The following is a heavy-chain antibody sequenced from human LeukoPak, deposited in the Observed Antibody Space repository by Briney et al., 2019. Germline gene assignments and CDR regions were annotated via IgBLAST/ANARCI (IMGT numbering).Heavy chain of an antibody. CDR3: AKVRFGVTARYYFDY. D-gene: IGHD3-10*01. Sequence: PGGSLRPSCAASGFTFSSYAMSWVRQAPGKGLEWVSVISGSGGSTYYADSVKGRFTISRDNSKNTLYLQMNSLRAEDTAVYYCAKVRFGVTARYYFDYWGQGTLVTVSS. CDR1: GFTFSSYA. CDR2: ISGSGGST. J-gene: IGHJ4*02. V-gene: IGHV3-23*01.